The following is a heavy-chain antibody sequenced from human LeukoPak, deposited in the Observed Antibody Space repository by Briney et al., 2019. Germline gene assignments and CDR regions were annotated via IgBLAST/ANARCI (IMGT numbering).Heavy chain of an antibody. D-gene: IGHD4-17*01. V-gene: IGHV4-59*11. CDR1: DDSFSSHY. J-gene: IGHJ3*02. CDR3: ARDLVTVTKGFDI. Sequence: SETLFLTCAVSDDSFSSHYWTWIRQPPGKGLERVGHISYIGSTNYNPSLKSRVTISIDTSRNQFSLRLSSVTAADTAVYYCARDLVTVTKGFDIWGQGTMVSVSS. CDR2: ISYIGST.